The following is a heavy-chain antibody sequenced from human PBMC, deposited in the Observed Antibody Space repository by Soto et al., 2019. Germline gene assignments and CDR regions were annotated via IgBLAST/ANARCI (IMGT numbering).Heavy chain of an antibody. Sequence: GGSLRLSWAASGFTFSSYAMIWVRQAPGKGLEWVSAISGSGGSTYYADSVKGRFTISRDNSKNTLYLQMNSLRAEDTAVYYCAKSYNILSGYYTYYFDYWGQGTLVTVSS. CDR2: ISGSGGST. V-gene: IGHV3-23*01. CDR3: AKSYNILSGYYTYYFDY. D-gene: IGHD3-22*01. CDR1: GFTFSSYA. J-gene: IGHJ4*02.